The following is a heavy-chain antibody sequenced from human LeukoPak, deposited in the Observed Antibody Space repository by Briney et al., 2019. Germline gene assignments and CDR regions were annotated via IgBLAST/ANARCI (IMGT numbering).Heavy chain of an antibody. CDR1: GDSISPCC. J-gene: IGHJ4*02. Sequence: PSETLSLTCTVSGDSISPCCWGWIRQPPGKGLEWIGYIDYSGDTTYNPSLKRRVTMSVDTSKNQFSLKLSSVTAADTAVYYCARDKQPGDYWGQGAVVTVSS. D-gene: IGHD1-1*01. V-gene: IGHV4-59*01. CDR3: ARDKQPGDY. CDR2: IDYSGDT.